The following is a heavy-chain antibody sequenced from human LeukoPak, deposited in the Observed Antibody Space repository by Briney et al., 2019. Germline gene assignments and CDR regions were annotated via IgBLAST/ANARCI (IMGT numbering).Heavy chain of an antibody. V-gene: IGHV3-48*03. Sequence: PGGSLRLSCAAPGFTFSSHEMNWFRQAPGKGLEWVSYISSSGSIIYYADSVKGRFTISRDNAKSSLFLQMNSLRAEDTAVYYCARVTLAFDYWGQGTLVTASS. CDR1: GFTFSSHE. J-gene: IGHJ4*02. D-gene: IGHD2-15*01. CDR3: ARVTLAFDY. CDR2: ISSSGSII.